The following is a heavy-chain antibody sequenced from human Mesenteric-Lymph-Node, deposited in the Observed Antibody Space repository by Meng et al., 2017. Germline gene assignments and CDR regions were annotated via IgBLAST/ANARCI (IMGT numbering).Heavy chain of an antibody. J-gene: IGHJ6*02. CDR2: ISSSGSTK. Sequence: GESLKISCAASGFTFSSYEMSWVRQAPGKGLEWVSSISSSGSTKYYGDAVKGRFTISRDDDKYSMYLQMNRLRAEITDVYYCARGGSRVIDVWGQGSTVTVSS. V-gene: IGHV3-48*03. CDR3: ARGGSRVIDV. D-gene: IGHD3-16*01. CDR1: GFTFSSYE.